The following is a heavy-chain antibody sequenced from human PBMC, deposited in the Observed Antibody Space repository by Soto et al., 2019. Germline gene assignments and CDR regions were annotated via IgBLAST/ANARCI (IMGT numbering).Heavy chain of an antibody. CDR3: ARRTVNIRTFYSGLKTHCFDY. J-gene: IGHJ4*02. CDR2: IYYSGST. V-gene: IGHV4-39*01. D-gene: IGHD6-19*01. Sequence: QLQLHESGPGLVKPSETLSLTCAVSGDSMSSSDYYWGWIRQPPGKGLEWIGSIYYSGSTYYNPSPQSRVAISVDTSKNQCTLKLKSVTAADTAIYYCARRTVNIRTFYSGLKTHCFDYWGQGAPVTVSS. CDR1: GDSMSSSDYY.